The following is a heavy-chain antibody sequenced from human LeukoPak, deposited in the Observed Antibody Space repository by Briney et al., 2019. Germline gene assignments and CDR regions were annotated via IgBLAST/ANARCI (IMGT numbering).Heavy chain of an antibody. CDR3: ARRSPSYHYYYGMDV. CDR2: IYYSGST. CDR1: GGSISSGGYY. V-gene: IGHV4-31*03. Sequence: SETLSLTCTVSGGSISSGGYYWSWIRQYPGKGLEWIGYIYYSGSTYYNPSLKSRITISIDTSKNQFSLKLSSVTAADTAMYYCARRSPSYHYYYGMDVWGQGTTVTVSS. J-gene: IGHJ6*02. D-gene: IGHD2-2*01.